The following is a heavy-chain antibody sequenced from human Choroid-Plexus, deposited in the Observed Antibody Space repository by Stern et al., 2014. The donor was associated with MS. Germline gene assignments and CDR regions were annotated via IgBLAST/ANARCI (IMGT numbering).Heavy chain of an antibody. V-gene: IGHV3-30*18. CDR3: AKDRQYLTYFFHH. CDR2: VSYDGSNK. J-gene: IGHJ1*01. CDR1: GFTFGSCA. D-gene: IGHD2/OR15-2a*01. Sequence: VQLVESGGGVVQPGRPLRLSCVASGFTFGSCAMHWVRQAPGKGLEWVAGVSYDGSNKYYADSVKGRFPISRDNSQNTLYMQMSSLRPEDTAVYYCAKDRQYLTYFFHHWGQGSLVTVSS.